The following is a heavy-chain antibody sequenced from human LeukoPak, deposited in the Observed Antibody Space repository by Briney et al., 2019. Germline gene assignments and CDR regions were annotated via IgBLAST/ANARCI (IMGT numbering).Heavy chain of an antibody. D-gene: IGHD2-21*02. CDR1: GFTFSSYE. CDR2: IKEDGSAK. Sequence: PGGSLRLSCAASGFTFSSYEMNWVRQAPGKGLEWVAHIKEDGSAKYYVDSVRGRFTISRDNGQNSLYLQMNGLRIGDTAVYYCARECGGDCYSDYWGQGSLVTVSS. CDR3: ARECGGDCYSDY. V-gene: IGHV3-7*01. J-gene: IGHJ4*02.